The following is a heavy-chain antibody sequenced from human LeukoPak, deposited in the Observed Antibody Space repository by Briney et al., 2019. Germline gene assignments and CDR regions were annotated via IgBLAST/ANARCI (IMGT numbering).Heavy chain of an antibody. J-gene: IGHJ3*02. Sequence: SETLSLTCAVYGGSFSGYYWSWIRQPPGKGLEWIGEINHSGSTNYNPSLKSRVTISVDTSKNQFSLKLSSVTAADTAVYYCARGGPTMVVVVKDFAIWGQGTMVTVSS. V-gene: IGHV4-34*01. CDR2: INHSGST. CDR1: GGSFSGYY. CDR3: ARGGPTMVVVVKDFAI. D-gene: IGHD3-22*01.